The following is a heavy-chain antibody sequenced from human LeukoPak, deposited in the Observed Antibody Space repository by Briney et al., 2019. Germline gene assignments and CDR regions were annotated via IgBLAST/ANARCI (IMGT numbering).Heavy chain of an antibody. V-gene: IGHV3-74*01. CDR3: LRDQGFYYFDY. Sequence: GGSLRLSCEASGFNFKIYWMHWVRQAPGEGLVWVSRINSDGTSTNYADSVQGRFTISRDNAKNTLYLQMNSLRAEDTAVYYCLRDQGFYYFDYWGQGTVAAVSS. CDR2: INSDGTST. CDR1: GFNFKIYW. J-gene: IGHJ4*02.